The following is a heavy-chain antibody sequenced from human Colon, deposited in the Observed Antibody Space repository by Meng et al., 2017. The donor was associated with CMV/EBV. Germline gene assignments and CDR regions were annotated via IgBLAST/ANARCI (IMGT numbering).Heavy chain of an antibody. CDR3: TTDRRDYDFWSGFAEN. Sequence: GGSLRLSCVASGFSFSNGWMSWVRQAPGKGLEWVGRIKTKTDGGTTDYAEPVKGRFTISRDDSKHTLYLQMNSLKSEETAVYYCTTDRRDYDFWSGFAENWGQGTLVTVSS. V-gene: IGHV3-15*01. CDR2: IKTKTDGGTT. D-gene: IGHD3-3*01. CDR1: GFSFSNGW. J-gene: IGHJ4*02.